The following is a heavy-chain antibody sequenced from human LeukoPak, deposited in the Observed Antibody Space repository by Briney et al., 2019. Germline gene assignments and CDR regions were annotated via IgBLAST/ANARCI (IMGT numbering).Heavy chain of an antibody. CDR1: GYTFTSYY. J-gene: IGHJ4*02. D-gene: IGHD6-19*01. CDR2: INPSGGST. CDR3: ARDRSSGWYVDY. Sequence: ALVKVSCKASGYTFTSYYMHWVRQAPGQGLEWMGIINPSGGSTSYAQKFQGRVTMTRDTSTSTVYMELSSLRSEDTAVYYCARDRSSGWYVDYWGQGTLVTVSS. V-gene: IGHV1-46*03.